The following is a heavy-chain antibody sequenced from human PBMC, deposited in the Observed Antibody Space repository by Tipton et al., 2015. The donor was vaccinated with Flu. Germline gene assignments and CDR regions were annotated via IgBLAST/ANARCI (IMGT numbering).Heavy chain of an antibody. CDR3: AREGDDYSRGWYAY. CDR1: GGSISTYY. J-gene: IGHJ4*02. CDR2: FYNNGST. V-gene: IGHV4-4*07. D-gene: IGHD6-19*01. Sequence: TLSLTCSVSGGSISTYYWSWIRQPAGKGLEWVGHFYNNGSTRYNPSLKNRCTMSADTSRSQFSLKVTSVTAADTAVYFCAREGDDYSRGWYAYWGQGILVTVSS.